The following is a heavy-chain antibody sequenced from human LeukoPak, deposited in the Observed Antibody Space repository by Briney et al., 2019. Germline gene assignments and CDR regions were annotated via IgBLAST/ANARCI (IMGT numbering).Heavy chain of an antibody. J-gene: IGHJ4*02. CDR1: GGSFSSGSYY. D-gene: IGHD3-16*01. V-gene: IGHV4-61*01. CDR2: IYYSGST. CDR3: ARDLLFGELGY. Sequence: SETLSLTCTVSGGSFSSGSYYWSWLRQPPGKGLEWIGYIYYSGSTNYNPSLKSRVTISVDTSKNQFSLKLSSVTAADTAVYYCARDLLFGELGYWGQGTLVTVSS.